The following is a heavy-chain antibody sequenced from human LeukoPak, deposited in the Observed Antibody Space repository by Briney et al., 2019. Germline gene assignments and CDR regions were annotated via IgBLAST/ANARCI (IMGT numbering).Heavy chain of an antibody. CDR3: ARLARLLWFGELLSGPDY. CDR1: GFTFSDYY. D-gene: IGHD3-10*01. V-gene: IGHV3-11*04. Sequence: GGSLRLSCAASGFTFSDYYMSWIRRAPGKGLEWASYIGSSGTTIYYADSVKGRFTISRDNAKNSLYLQMNSLRAEDTAVYYCARLARLLWFGELLSGPDYWGQGTLVTVSS. J-gene: IGHJ4*02. CDR2: IGSSGTTI.